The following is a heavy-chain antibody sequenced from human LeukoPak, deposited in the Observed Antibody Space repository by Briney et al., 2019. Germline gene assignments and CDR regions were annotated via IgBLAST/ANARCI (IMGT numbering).Heavy chain of an antibody. D-gene: IGHD1-14*01. CDR2: INPNSGGT. CDR3: ARDRPVWRGFDI. V-gene: IGHV1-2*06. Sequence: ASVKVSCKASGYTFTGYYMHWVRQAPGQGLEWMGRINPNSGGTNYAQKFQGRVTMTRDTSISTAYMELSRLRSDDTAVYYCARDRPVWRGFDIWGQGTMVTVSS. CDR1: GYTFTGYY. J-gene: IGHJ3*02.